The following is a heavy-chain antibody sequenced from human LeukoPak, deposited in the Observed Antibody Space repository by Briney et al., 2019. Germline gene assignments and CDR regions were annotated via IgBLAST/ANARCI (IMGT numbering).Heavy chain of an antibody. D-gene: IGHD4-23*01. J-gene: IGHJ4*02. V-gene: IGHV3-33*01. CDR2: IWYDGSNK. CDR3: ASDQNYGGNSEDY. Sequence: GGSLRLSCAASGFTFSSYGMHWVRQAPGKGLEWVAVIWYDGSNKYYADSVKGRFTISRDNSKNTLYLQMNSLRAEDTAVYYCASDQNYGGNSEDYWGQGTLVTVSS. CDR1: GFTFSSYG.